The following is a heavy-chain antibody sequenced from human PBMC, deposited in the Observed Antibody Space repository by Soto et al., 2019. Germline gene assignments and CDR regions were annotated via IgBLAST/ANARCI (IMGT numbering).Heavy chain of an antibody. V-gene: IGHV1-18*04. CDR3: SRVWLTVIVVPFSVR. D-gene: IGHD3-22*01. CDR2: INTDNGDT. CDR1: GYRFNSYG. J-gene: IGHJ4*02. Sequence: QVPLVQSGAEVKKPGASVKVSCKASGYRFNSYGISWVRQAPGHGLEWMGWINTDNGDTKFAQKFQGRVTMTTDASTTTAYMELRILTSDDTAVYYCSRVWLTVIVVPFSVRCGQGTLFTFSS.